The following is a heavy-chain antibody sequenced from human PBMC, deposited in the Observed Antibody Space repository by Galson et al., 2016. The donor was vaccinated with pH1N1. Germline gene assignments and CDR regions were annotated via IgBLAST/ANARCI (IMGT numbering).Heavy chain of an antibody. CDR1: GFSLSTNGVG. D-gene: IGHD4-17*01. J-gene: IGHJ4*02. Sequence: PALVKPTQTLTLTCTFSGFSLSTNGVGVGWIRQPPGKALEWLALIYWDDDKRYSPSLKTRLTISKDTSKNHVVLTMTNMDPVDTATYYCARIRYGDYSHYFDYWGQGTLVTVSS. V-gene: IGHV2-5*02. CDR2: IYWDDDK. CDR3: ARIRYGDYSHYFDY.